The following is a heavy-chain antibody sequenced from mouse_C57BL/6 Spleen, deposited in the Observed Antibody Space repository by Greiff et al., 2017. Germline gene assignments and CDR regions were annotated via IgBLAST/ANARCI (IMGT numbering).Heavy chain of an antibody. CDR3: ARYPSTGTEFAY. CDR1: GYAFSSYW. J-gene: IGHJ3*01. D-gene: IGHD4-1*02. V-gene: IGHV1-80*01. CDR2: IYPGDGDT. Sequence: VKLMESGAELVKPGASVKISCKASGYAFSSYWMNWVKQRPGKGLEWIGQIYPGDGDTNYNGKFKGKATLTADKSSSTAYMQLSSLTSEDSAVYFCARYPSTGTEFAYWGQGTLVTVSA.